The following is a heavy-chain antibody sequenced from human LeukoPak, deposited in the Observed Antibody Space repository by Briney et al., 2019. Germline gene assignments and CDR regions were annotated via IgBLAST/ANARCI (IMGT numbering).Heavy chain of an antibody. Sequence: GGSLRLSCVGSGFTFRSHAMSWVSQAPEKGLEFVSGIYENGGTTYYADSVKGRFSISRDNSKNTLYLQMDSLRGEDTAVYYCAKDFRIGYSAHFDYWGQGALVTVSS. D-gene: IGHD2-21*01. J-gene: IGHJ4*02. V-gene: IGHV3-23*01. CDR1: GFTFRSHA. CDR2: IYENGGTT. CDR3: AKDFRIGYSAHFDY.